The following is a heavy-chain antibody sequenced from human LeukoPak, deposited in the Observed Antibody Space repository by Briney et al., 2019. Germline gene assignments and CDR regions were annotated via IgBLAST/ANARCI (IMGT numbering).Heavy chain of an antibody. CDR3: ARDGGYCSSTSCYVPRY. J-gene: IGHJ4*02. CDR2: IIPIFGTA. Sequence: GASVKVSCKASVGTFSRYAISGVRQAPGQGLEWMGGIIPIFGTANYAQKFQGRVTITADESTSTAYMELSSLRSEDTAVYYCARDGGYCSSTSCYVPRYWGQGTLVTVSS. D-gene: IGHD2-2*01. V-gene: IGHV1-69*13. CDR1: VGTFSRYA.